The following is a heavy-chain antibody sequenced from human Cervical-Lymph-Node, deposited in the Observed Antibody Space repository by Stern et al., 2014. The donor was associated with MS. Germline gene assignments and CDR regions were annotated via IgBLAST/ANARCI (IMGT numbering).Heavy chain of an antibody. V-gene: IGHV1-3*01. J-gene: IGHJ4*02. D-gene: IGHD4-11*01. Sequence: QVQLVQSGAEVKKPGASMTISCKTSGYNFIDHAIHWVRQAPGQRLEWMGWINGGPGTTKYSQKFQGRVSFTRDKAASAAYMDLSSLSPYDTAVYYCARQPDYSDFLDFWGQGTLVTVSS. CDR3: ARQPDYSDFLDF. CDR2: INGGPGTT. CDR1: GYNFIDHA.